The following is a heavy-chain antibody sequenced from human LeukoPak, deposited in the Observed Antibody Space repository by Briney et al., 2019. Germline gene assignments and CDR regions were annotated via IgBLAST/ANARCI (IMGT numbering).Heavy chain of an antibody. CDR3: ARHVAYYYDSSGYPGYFDY. J-gene: IGHJ4*02. CDR2: IYHSGST. V-gene: IGHV4-38-2*01. D-gene: IGHD3-22*01. CDR1: GYSISSGYY. Sequence: PSETLSLTCAVSGYSISSGYYWGWIRQPPGKGLEWIGSIYHSGSTYYNPSLKSRVSLSVDTSKNQFSLKLSSVTAADTAVYYCARHVAYYYDSSGYPGYFDYWGQGTLVTVSS.